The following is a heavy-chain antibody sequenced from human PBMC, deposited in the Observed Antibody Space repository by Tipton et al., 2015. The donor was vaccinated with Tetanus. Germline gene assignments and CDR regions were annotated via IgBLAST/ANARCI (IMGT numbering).Heavy chain of an antibody. Sequence: LRLSCTVSGGSISSGGYYWSWIRQHPGKGLEWIGYIYYSGSTYYNPSLKSRVTISVDTSKNQFSLMLSSVTAADTGIYYCARDITVYGVDAWGQGTTVTVSS. J-gene: IGHJ6*02. V-gene: IGHV4-31*03. CDR3: ARDITVYGVDA. CDR1: GGSISSGGYY. D-gene: IGHD3-3*01. CDR2: IYYSGST.